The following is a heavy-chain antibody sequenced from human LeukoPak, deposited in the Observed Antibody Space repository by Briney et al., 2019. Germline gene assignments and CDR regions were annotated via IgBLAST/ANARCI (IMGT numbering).Heavy chain of an antibody. CDR1: GGSISSYY. Sequence: SETLSLTCTVSGGSISSYYWSWIRQPPGKGLEWIGYIYYSGSTNYNPSLKSRVTISVDTSKNQFSLKLSSVTAADTAVYYCAASSGWYAAEGHWGQGTLVTVSS. V-gene: IGHV4-59*01. CDR3: AASSGWYAAEGH. CDR2: IYYSGST. J-gene: IGHJ4*02. D-gene: IGHD6-19*01.